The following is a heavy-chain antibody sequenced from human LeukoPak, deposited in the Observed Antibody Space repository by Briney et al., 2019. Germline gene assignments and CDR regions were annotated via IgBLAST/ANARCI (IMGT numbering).Heavy chain of an antibody. CDR1: GFTFSSYS. CDR2: ISSSSSYI. CDR3: ARDLSGVTGYTYGRGIDY. D-gene: IGHD5-18*01. Sequence: GGSLRLSCAASGFTFSSYSMNWVRQAPGKGLEWVSSISSSSSYIYYADSVKGRFTISRDNAKNSLYLQMNSLRAEDTAVCYCARDLSGVTGYTYGRGIDYWGQGTLVTVSS. J-gene: IGHJ4*02. V-gene: IGHV3-21*01.